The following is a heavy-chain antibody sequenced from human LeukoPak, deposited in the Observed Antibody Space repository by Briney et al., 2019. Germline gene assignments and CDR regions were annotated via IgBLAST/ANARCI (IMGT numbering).Heavy chain of an antibody. Sequence: ASVKLSCKASGGTFTSYAISWVREAPGQGLEWMGGISSIFGTANDAQKFQGRVTITADESTSTGYMELRSVRSEDTAVYYCASNRGYSYGLDYWGQGTLVTVSS. D-gene: IGHD5-18*01. J-gene: IGHJ4*02. CDR1: GGTFTSYA. V-gene: IGHV1-69*13. CDR3: ASNRGYSYGLDY. CDR2: ISSIFGTA.